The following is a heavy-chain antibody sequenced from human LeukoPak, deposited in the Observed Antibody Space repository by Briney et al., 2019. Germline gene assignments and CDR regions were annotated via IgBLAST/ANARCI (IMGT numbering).Heavy chain of an antibody. J-gene: IGHJ4*02. Sequence: PGGSLRLSCAASGFTFSSYWMSWVRQAPGKGLEWVANIKQDGSEKYYADSVKGRFTISRDNSKNTLYLQMNSLRAEDTAVYYCARDYGDYGDYMNWGQGTLVTVSS. CDR1: GFTFSSYW. CDR3: ARDYGDYGDYMN. CDR2: IKQDGSEK. V-gene: IGHV3-7*01. D-gene: IGHD4-17*01.